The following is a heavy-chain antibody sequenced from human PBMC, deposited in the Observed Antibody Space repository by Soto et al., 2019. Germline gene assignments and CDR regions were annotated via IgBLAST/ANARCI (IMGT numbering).Heavy chain of an antibody. CDR3: AKDAELIVATKYYFDY. J-gene: IGHJ4*02. Sequence: GESLRLSCAAAGFTFSSYGMNWVRQAPGKGLERVAVISYDGSNKYYADSVKGRFTISRDNAKNTLYLQMNIRRAEDTAVYYCAKDAELIVATKYYFDYWGQGILVTVSS. V-gene: IGHV3-30*18. CDR1: GFTFSSYG. CDR2: ISYDGSNK. D-gene: IGHD5-12*01.